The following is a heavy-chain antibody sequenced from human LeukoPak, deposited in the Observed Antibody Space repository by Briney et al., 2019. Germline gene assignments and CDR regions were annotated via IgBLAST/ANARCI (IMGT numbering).Heavy chain of an antibody. D-gene: IGHD5-24*01. J-gene: IGHJ4*02. CDR3: AREAVEMATGPLDY. Sequence: SVKVSCRASGGTFSSYAISWVRQAPGQGLEWMGGIIPIVGTANYAQKFQGRVTITTDESTSTAYMELSSLRSEDTAVYYCAREAVEMATGPLDYWGQGTLVTVSS. CDR2: IIPIVGTA. CDR1: GGTFSSYA. V-gene: IGHV1-69*05.